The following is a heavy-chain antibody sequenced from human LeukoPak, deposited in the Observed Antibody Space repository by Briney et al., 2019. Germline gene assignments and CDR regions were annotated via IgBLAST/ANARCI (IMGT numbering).Heavy chain of an antibody. D-gene: IGHD6-19*01. Sequence: GASVKVSCKASGYTFTSYYMHWVRQAPGQGLEWMGIINPSGGSTSYAQQVQRSVTMIRDTHTRTVYMELSSLRPEDTGVYCCAFSSGWFYYFDYWGRGTLVSVSS. CDR2: INPSGGST. V-gene: IGHV1-46*03. CDR1: GYTFTSYY. J-gene: IGHJ4*02. CDR3: AFSSGWFYYFDY.